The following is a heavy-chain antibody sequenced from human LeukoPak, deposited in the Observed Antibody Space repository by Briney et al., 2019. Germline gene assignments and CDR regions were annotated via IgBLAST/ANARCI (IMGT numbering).Heavy chain of an antibody. CDR1: GGSISSYY. Sequence: SETLSLTCTVSGGSISSYYWSWIRQPPGKGLEWIGYIYYSGSTNYNPSLKSRVTISVDTSKNQFSLKLSSVTAADTAVYYCARLYSYGYEDYWGQGTLVTVSS. D-gene: IGHD5-18*01. V-gene: IGHV4-59*08. J-gene: IGHJ4*02. CDR2: IYYSGST. CDR3: ARLYSYGYEDY.